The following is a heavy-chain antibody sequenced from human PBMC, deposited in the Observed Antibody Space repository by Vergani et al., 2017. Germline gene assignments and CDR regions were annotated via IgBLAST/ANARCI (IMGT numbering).Heavy chain of an antibody. CDR2: IQFDGSNQ. CDR1: GFTLSNYD. V-gene: IGHV3-30*02. J-gene: IGHJ4*02. Sequence: QVQLVESGGGVVQPGGSLRLSCAASGFTLSNYDMQWIRQGPGKGLEFVAFIQFDGSNQYYADSVKGRFTLSRDFSKNTRYLQMNSLRTSDTATYYCAKHFRGWGIDYWGQGTQVIVSS. CDR3: AKHFRGWGIDY. D-gene: IGHD3-16*01.